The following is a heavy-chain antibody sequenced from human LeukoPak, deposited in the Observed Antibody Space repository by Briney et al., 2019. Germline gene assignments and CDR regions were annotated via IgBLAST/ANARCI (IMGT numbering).Heavy chain of an antibody. Sequence: GGSLRLSCAASGFTVSTTYMSWVRQAPGKGLEWVSLIYVDGRTYYADSVKGRFTISRDNAKNTLYLQMNSLRAEDTAVYYCARRSSGSPPYYFGYWGQRTLVTVSS. CDR2: IYVDGRT. J-gene: IGHJ4*02. CDR1: GFTVSTTY. D-gene: IGHD1-26*01. CDR3: ARRSSGSPPYYFGY. V-gene: IGHV3-66*04.